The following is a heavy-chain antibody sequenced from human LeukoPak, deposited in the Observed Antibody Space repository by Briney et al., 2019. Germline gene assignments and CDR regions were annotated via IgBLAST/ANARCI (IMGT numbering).Heavy chain of an antibody. CDR3: ARGAYGSQDS. CDR2: TSQRGST. Sequence: SETLSLTCTVSGGSISSDTYYWSWIRQPAGKGLEWIGSTSQRGSTYYKPSLKSRLAISVDMSKNQILLRLTSVTATDTAMYYCARGAYGSQDSWGQGTLVTVSS. D-gene: IGHD1-26*01. J-gene: IGHJ4*02. V-gene: IGHV4-39*06. CDR1: GGSISSDTYY.